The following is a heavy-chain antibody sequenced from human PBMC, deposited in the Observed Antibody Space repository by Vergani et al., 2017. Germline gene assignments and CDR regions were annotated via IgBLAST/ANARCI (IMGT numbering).Heavy chain of an antibody. CDR2: ISPNSGDT. J-gene: IGHJ5*02. CDR3: ARVGAVAGTIWFDP. V-gene: IGHV1-2*02. D-gene: IGHD6-19*01. Sequence: QVQLVQSGSELKKPGASVRVSCKASGYTFTGYYMHWIRQAPGQGLEWMGWISPNSGDTNYAQKFQGRVTMTRDTSISTAYMELSRLKSDDTAVYYCARVGAVAGTIWFDPWGQGTLVTVSS. CDR1: GYTFTGYY.